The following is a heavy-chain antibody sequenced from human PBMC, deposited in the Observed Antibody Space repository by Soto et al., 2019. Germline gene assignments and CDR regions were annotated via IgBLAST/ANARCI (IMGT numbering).Heavy chain of an antibody. V-gene: IGHV1-2*04. D-gene: IGHD2-8*01. CDR2: INPKSGGT. Sequence: LLNLACKTSGYSFTEYHIHWLRQATEQGLEWLGRINPKSGGTSTAQKFQGWVTMTTDTSISTASMELTRLTSDDTAIYYCARGDSTDCSNGVCSFFYNHDMDVWGQGTTVTVPS. J-gene: IGHJ6*02. CDR1: GYSFTEYH. CDR3: ARGDSTDCSNGVCSFFYNHDMDV.